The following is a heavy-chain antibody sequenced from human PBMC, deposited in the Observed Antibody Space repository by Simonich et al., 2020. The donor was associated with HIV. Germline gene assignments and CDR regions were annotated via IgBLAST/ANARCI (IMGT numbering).Heavy chain of an antibody. D-gene: IGHD3-3*01. CDR3: ARRDRELILYFDY. CDR1: GGSFIGYY. Sequence: QVQLQQWGAGLLKPSETLSLTCAVYGGSFIGYYWSWIRQPPGKGLEWIGEINHIGTNNYKSSLNSRATISVDKSKNQFSLKLSSVTAADTAIYYCARRDRELILYFDYWGQGNLVTVSS. CDR2: INHIGTN. V-gene: IGHV4-34*01. J-gene: IGHJ4*02.